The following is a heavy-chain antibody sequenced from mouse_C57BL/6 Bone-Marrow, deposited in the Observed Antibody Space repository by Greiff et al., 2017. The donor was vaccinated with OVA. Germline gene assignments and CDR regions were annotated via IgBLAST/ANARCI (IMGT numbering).Heavy chain of an antibody. CDR2: IYPRSGNT. Sequence: VKVVESGAELARPGASVKLSCKASGYTFTSYGISWVKQRTGQGLEWIGEIYPRSGNTYYNEKFKGKATLTADKSSSTAYMELRSLTSEDSAVYFCGGYDYGFAYWGQGTLVTVSA. J-gene: IGHJ3*01. V-gene: IGHV1-81*01. CDR3: GGYDYGFAY. CDR1: GYTFTSYG. D-gene: IGHD2-4*01.